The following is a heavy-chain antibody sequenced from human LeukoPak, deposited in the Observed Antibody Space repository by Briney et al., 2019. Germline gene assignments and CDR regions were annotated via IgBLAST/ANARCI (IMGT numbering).Heavy chain of an antibody. CDR2: IYYSGST. V-gene: IGHV4-59*01. Sequence: SETLSLICTVSGGSISSYYWSWIRQPPGKGLEWIGYIYYSGSTNYNPSLKSRVTISVDTSKNQFSLKLSSVTAADTAVYYCARESYSSGWIIDYWGQGTLVTVSS. D-gene: IGHD6-19*01. J-gene: IGHJ4*02. CDR1: GGSISSYY. CDR3: ARESYSSGWIIDY.